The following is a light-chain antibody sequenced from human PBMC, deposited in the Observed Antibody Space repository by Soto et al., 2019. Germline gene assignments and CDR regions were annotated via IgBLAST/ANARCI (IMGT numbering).Light chain of an antibody. V-gene: IGLV2-14*01. Sequence: QSALTQPASVSGSPGQSVTISCTGTSSDVGGYNYFSWYQQHPGKAPKLMIYDVSNRPSGVSNRFSGSKSGNTASLTISGLQPEDEADYYCSSYSSSSTVVFGGGTKVTVL. J-gene: IGLJ2*01. CDR2: DVS. CDR3: SSYSSSSTVV. CDR1: SSDVGGYNY.